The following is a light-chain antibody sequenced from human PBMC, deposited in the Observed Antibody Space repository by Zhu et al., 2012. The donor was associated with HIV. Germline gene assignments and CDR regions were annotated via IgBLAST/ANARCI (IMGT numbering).Light chain of an antibody. CDR1: QSISTW. Sequence: DIQMTQFPSTLSASVGDRVTITCRASQSISTWLAWYQQMPGKAPKLLIYKASSLESGVPSRFSGSGSGTEFTLTISSLQPDDFATYYCQEYSTYSWTFGQGTKVEFK. CDR2: KAS. V-gene: IGKV1-5*03. J-gene: IGKJ1*01. CDR3: QEYSTYSWT.